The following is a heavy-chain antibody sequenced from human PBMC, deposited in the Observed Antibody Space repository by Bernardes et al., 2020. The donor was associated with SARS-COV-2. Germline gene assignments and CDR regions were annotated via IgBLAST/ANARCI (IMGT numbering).Heavy chain of an antibody. V-gene: IGHV3-74*01. CDR2: FSSDGTVT. Sequence: AYLRLSCVASGFTLSTYWMHWVRKAPGKGLVWVSRFSSDGTVTNYADSVKGRFTISRDNAKNTLYLQMNSLRDEDTAVYYCARAGWYRFDYWGQGTLVTVSS. CDR3: ARAGWYRFDY. CDR1: GFTLSTYW. J-gene: IGHJ4*02. D-gene: IGHD6-19*01.